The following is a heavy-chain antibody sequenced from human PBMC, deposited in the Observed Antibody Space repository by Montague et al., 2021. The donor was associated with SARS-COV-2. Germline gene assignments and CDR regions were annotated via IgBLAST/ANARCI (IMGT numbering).Heavy chain of an antibody. Sequence: SETLSLTCAVYSGSFSDYYWTWIRQPPGKGLELIGEINHSGSINYNPSLKSRVSISVDTSKNQFSLKLTSVTAADTAVYYCARGAPTITMIVVVFTGAGWYFDLWGRGTLVTVSS. CDR2: INHSGSI. CDR1: SGSFSDYY. J-gene: IGHJ2*01. CDR3: ARGAPTITMIVVVFTGAGWYFDL. D-gene: IGHD3-22*01. V-gene: IGHV4-34*01.